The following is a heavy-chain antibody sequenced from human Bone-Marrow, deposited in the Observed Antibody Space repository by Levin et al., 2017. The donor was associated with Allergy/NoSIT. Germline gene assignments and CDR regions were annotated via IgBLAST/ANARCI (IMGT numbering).Heavy chain of an antibody. J-gene: IGHJ5*02. CDR3: ARDVTAAAYNWFDP. CDR2: ISSSSSYI. D-gene: IGHD6-13*01. Sequence: GESLKISCAASGFTFSSYSMNWVRQAPGKGLEWVSSISSSSSYIYYADSVKGRFTISRDNAKNSLYLQMNSLRAEDTAVYYCARDVTAAAYNWFDPWGQGTLVTVSS. V-gene: IGHV3-21*01. CDR1: GFTFSSYS.